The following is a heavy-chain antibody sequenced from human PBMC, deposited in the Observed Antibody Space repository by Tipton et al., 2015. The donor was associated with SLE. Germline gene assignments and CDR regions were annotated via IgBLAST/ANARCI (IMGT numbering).Heavy chain of an antibody. V-gene: IGHV4-59*01. J-gene: IGHJ3*02. CDR3: ARLTEGVYAFDI. CDR2: IYYSGST. CDR1: GGSISSYY. Sequence: TLSLTCTVSGGSISSYYWSWIRQPPGKGLEWIGYIYYSGSTTYNPSLKSRVSISVDTSKNQFSLKLNSVTAADTAVYYCARLTEGVYAFDIWGQGTMVTVSS.